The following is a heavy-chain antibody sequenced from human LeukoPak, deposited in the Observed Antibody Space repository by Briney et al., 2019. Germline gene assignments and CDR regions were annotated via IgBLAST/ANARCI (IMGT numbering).Heavy chain of an antibody. Sequence: PGRSLRLSCAAPGFTLISYGLHWVRQAQGKGLGWVAVIWYDGSNKYYADSVKGRFTISRDNSKNTLYLQMNSLRAEDTAVYYCARERRDYNIPRHFDYWGQGTLVTVSS. CDR2: IWYDGSNK. CDR3: ARERRDYNIPRHFDY. V-gene: IGHV3-33*01. D-gene: IGHD3-22*01. J-gene: IGHJ4*02. CDR1: GFTLISYG.